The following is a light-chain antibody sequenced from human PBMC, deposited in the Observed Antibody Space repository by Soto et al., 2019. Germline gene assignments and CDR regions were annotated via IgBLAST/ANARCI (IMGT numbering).Light chain of an antibody. J-gene: IGKJ1*01. Sequence: EIVMTQAPATLSVSPGERATLSCRASQSVGSNLAWYQQKPGQAHRLLIYGASTSATGIPARFSGSGSGTEFTLNISILKCEDFVIYFCQHYNNWPPDRTFGQEIKVENK. CDR2: GAS. CDR1: QSVGSN. CDR3: QHYNNWPPDRT. V-gene: IGKV3-15*01.